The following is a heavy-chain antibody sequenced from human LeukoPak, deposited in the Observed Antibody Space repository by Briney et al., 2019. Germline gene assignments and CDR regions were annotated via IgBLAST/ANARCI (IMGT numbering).Heavy chain of an antibody. CDR1: GGSFSGYY. CDR3: ARQYYDFWSGYSGLLDY. V-gene: IGHV4-34*01. D-gene: IGHD3-3*01. J-gene: IGHJ4*02. CDR2: INHSGST. Sequence: LETLSLTCAVYGGSFSGYYWSWIRQPPGKGLEWIGEINHSGSTNYNPSLKSRVTISVDTSKNQFSLKLSSVTAADTAVYYCARQYYDFWSGYSGLLDYWGQGTLVTVSS.